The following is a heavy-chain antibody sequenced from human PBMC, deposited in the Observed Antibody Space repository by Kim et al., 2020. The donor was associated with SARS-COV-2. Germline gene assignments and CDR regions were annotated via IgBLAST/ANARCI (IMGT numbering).Heavy chain of an antibody. V-gene: IGHV3-30*07. D-gene: IGHD4-17*01. J-gene: IGHJ4*02. CDR3: ARDGKRLEGMPTMTRGTFDY. Sequence: RFTITRDQSKNTLYLQMSSLSAEDTAVYYCARDGKRLEGMPTMTRGTFDYWGQGTLVTVSS.